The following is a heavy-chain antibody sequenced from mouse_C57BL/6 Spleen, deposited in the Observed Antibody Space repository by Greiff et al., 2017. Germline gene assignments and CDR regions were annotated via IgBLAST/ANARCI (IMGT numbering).Heavy chain of an antibody. Sequence: QVQLQQPGAELVKPGASVKMSCKASGYTFTSYWITWVKQRPGQGLEWIGDIYPGSGSTNYNEKFKSKATLTVDTSSSTAYMQLSSLTSEDSAVYYCARCIYYGSSYVGAWFAYWGQGTLVTVSA. CDR1: GYTFTSYW. CDR3: ARCIYYGSSYVGAWFAY. J-gene: IGHJ3*01. V-gene: IGHV1-55*01. D-gene: IGHD1-1*01. CDR2: IYPGSGST.